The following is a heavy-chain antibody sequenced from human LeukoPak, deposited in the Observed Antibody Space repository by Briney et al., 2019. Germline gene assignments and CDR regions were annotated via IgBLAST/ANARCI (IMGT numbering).Heavy chain of an antibody. V-gene: IGHV4-38-2*02. CDR1: GHSNSSGSY. CDR2: IHRSGST. Sequence: SENLSLNCTGSGHSNSSGSYWGWIRQHPGKGLEWIGSIHRSGSTYHNPALKRRVTISVDTCKNYFSLNLRSVTAADTAVYYCASPHCSGGSCFFGNYFDCWGQGTLVTVSS. D-gene: IGHD2-15*01. CDR3: ASPHCSGGSCFFGNYFDC. J-gene: IGHJ4*02.